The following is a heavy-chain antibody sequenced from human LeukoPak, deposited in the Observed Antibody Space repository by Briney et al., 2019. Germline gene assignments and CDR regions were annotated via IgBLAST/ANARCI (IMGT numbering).Heavy chain of an antibody. Sequence: PGGSLRLSCAASGFTFSSYAMHWVRQAPGKGLEWVAVISYDGSNKYYADSVKGRFTISRDNSKNTLYLQMNSLRAEDTAVYYCASGGDSAVTNDSGYYFDYWGQGTLVTVSS. D-gene: IGHD2-21*01. CDR2: ISYDGSNK. V-gene: IGHV3-30-3*01. J-gene: IGHJ4*02. CDR3: ASGGDSAVTNDSGYYFDY. CDR1: GFTFSSYA.